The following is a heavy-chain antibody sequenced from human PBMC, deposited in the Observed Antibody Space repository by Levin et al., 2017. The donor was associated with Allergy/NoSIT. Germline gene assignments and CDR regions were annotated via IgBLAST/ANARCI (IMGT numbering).Heavy chain of an antibody. CDR2: IKYDGSEK. CDR1: GFTFSSSW. CDR3: SRSLDY. J-gene: IGHJ4*02. Sequence: GGSLRLSCAASGFTFSSSWMDWVRQTPGIGLEWVANIKYDGSEKYYVDSVKGRFTISRDNAKNSMYLQMSSLRDEDTAVYYCSRSLDYWGQGTLVTVSS. V-gene: IGHV3-7*04.